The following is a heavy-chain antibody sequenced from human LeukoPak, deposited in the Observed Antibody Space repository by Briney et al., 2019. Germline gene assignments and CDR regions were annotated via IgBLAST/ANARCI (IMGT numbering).Heavy chain of an antibody. CDR3: AKSVYGSGHY. Sequence: PGGSLRLSCAASGYIISSYRMSWVRQAPGKGLEWVSSISGGTTYYADSVKGRFTISRDNSKSIVSLQMNSLRAEDTAVYYCAKSVYGSGHYWGQGTLVTVSS. D-gene: IGHD3-10*01. CDR2: ISGGTT. CDR1: GYIISSYR. V-gene: IGHV3-23*01. J-gene: IGHJ4*02.